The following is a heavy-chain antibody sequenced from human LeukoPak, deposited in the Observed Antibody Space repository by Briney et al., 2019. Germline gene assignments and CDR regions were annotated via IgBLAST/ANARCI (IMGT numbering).Heavy chain of an antibody. D-gene: IGHD4-11*01. CDR3: VSRKPTYGDAFAT. Sequence: GGSLRLSCGASGFTFSEHYMDWVRQAPGKGLEWVGRTVNKRNSYTTEYAASVKGRFTISRDDSKNSLYLQMNSLNTDDTAVYYCVSRKPTYGDAFATWGQGTMVTV. J-gene: IGHJ3*02. CDR1: GFTFSEHY. CDR2: TVNKRNSYTT. V-gene: IGHV3-72*01.